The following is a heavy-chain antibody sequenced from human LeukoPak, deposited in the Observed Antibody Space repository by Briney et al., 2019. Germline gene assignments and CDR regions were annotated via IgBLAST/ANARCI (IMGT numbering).Heavy chain of an antibody. CDR2: ISGSGGST. J-gene: IGHJ3*02. CDR3: AKDRGSSSWWGPTMVNDAFDI. D-gene: IGHD6-13*01. Sequence: TGGSLRLSCAASGFTFSSYAMSWVRQAPGKGLEWVSAISGSGGSTYYADSVKGRFTISRDNSKNTLYLQMNSLRAEDTAVYYCAKDRGSSSWWGPTMVNDAFDIWGQGTMVTVSS. CDR1: GFTFSSYA. V-gene: IGHV3-23*01.